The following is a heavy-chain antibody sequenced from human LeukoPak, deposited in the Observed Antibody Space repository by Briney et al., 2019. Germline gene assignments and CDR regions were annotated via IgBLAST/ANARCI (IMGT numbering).Heavy chain of an antibody. V-gene: IGHV3-23*01. Sequence: GGSLRLSCAASGFTFSNYAMSWVGQAPGKGLEWVSGIGSSGDGTYYVDSVKGRFTIPRDPSKSTLYLQMNSLRVEGTAVYYCAKDRGWERDRYYFDYWGQGTLVTVSS. CDR2: IGSSGDGT. CDR1: GFTFSNYA. J-gene: IGHJ4*02. D-gene: IGHD1-26*01. CDR3: AKDRGWERDRYYFDY.